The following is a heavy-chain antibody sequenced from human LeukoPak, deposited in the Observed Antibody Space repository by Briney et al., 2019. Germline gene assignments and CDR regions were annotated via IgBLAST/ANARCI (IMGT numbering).Heavy chain of an antibody. Sequence: SETLSLTCTVSGGSISSYYWSWIRQPPGKGLEWIGYIYYSGSTNYNPSLKSRVTISVDSSKNQFSLKPSSVTAADTAVYYCARVPCSSTSCYHYYYYMDVWGKGTTVTVSS. D-gene: IGHD2-2*01. CDR1: GGSISSYY. V-gene: IGHV4-59*01. CDR3: ARVPCSSTSCYHYYYYMDV. CDR2: IYYSGST. J-gene: IGHJ6*03.